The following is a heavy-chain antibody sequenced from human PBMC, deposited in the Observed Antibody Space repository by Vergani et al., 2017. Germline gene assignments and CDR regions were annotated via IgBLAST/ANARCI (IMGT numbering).Heavy chain of an antibody. J-gene: IGHJ4*02. Sequence: QLHLQESGPALVKPSETLSLTCTVSGGSITSSSYYWGWIRQPPGKGLEWIGNIYHSGGAYYNPSLKGRVTISVDTSKNQFSLEVTSVTAADTAIYFCARTESFILRYFHWALWGQGTLVTVSS. V-gene: IGHV4-39*01. CDR3: ARTESFILRYFHWAL. CDR1: GGSITSSSYY. CDR2: IYHSGGA. D-gene: IGHD3-9*01.